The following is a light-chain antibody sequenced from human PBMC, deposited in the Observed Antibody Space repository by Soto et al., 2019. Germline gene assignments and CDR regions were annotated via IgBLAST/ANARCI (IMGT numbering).Light chain of an antibody. CDR2: GAS. V-gene: IGKV3-20*01. CDR1: QSFSSTY. J-gene: IGKJ1*01. CDR3: QHYGSSRT. Sequence: IVLTQSPGTLSFSPWERATLSCRASQSFSSTYLAWYQQKPGQAPRLLIYGASSRATGIPDRFSGSGSGTEFTLTISRLEPEDFAVYYCQHYGSSRTFGQGTKVDIK.